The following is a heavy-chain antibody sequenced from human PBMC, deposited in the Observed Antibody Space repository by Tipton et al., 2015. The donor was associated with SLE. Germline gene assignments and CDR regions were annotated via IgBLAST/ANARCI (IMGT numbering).Heavy chain of an antibody. CDR1: GGSFSGYY. J-gene: IGHJ4*02. V-gene: IGHV4-34*01. CDR3: ARETTVTTYFDY. Sequence: TLSLTCAVYGGSFSGYYWSWIRQPPGKGLEWIGEINHSGSTNYNPSLKSRVTISVDTSKNQFSLKPSSVTAADTAVYYCARETTVTTYFDYWGQGPLVTVSS. CDR2: INHSGST. D-gene: IGHD4-17*01.